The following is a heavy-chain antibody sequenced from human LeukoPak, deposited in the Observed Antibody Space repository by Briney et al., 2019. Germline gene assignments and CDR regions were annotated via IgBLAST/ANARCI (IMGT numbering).Heavy chain of an antibody. CDR2: ISDSGDST. CDR3: AKIPQATGIVSFDY. D-gene: IGHD6-13*01. CDR1: GFSFSTYA. V-gene: IGHV3-23*01. Sequence: PGGSLRLSCATSGFSFSTYAMSWVRQAPGKGLEWVSAISDSGDSTYYADSVKGRFTISRDNSKNTLYLQMNSLRAGDTAVYYCAKIPQATGIVSFDYWGQGTLVTVSS. J-gene: IGHJ4*02.